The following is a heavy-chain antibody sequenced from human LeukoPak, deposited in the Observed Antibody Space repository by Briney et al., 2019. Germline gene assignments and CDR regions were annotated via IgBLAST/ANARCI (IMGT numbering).Heavy chain of an antibody. V-gene: IGHV4-4*07. Sequence: SETLFLTCTVSGGSISSYYWSWIRQPAGKGLEWIGRIYTSGSTNYNPSLKSRVTMSVDTSKNQFSLKLSSVTAADTAVYYCARDRGLGAHNWFDPWGQGTLVTVSS. CDR2: IYTSGST. D-gene: IGHD1-26*01. J-gene: IGHJ5*02. CDR1: GGSISSYY. CDR3: ARDRGLGAHNWFDP.